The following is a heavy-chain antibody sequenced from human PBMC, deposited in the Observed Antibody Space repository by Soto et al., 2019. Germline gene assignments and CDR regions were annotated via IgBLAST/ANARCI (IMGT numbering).Heavy chain of an antibody. V-gene: IGHV1-8*01. CDR3: ALRDVNGRRTICYCYYYYGMDV. CDR1: GYTFTSYD. J-gene: IGHJ6*02. CDR2: MNPNSGNT. Sequence: ASVKVSCKASGYTFTSYDINWVRQATGQGLEWMGWMNPNSGNTGYAQKFQGRVTMTRNTSISTAYMELSSLRSEDTAVDYGALRDVNGRRTICYCYYYYGMDVWGQGTTVTVSS. D-gene: IGHD2-15*01.